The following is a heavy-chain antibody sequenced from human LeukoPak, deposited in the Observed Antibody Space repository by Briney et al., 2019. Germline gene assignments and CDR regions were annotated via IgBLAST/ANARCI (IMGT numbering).Heavy chain of an antibody. CDR1: GFTFSSYG. J-gene: IGHJ6*03. D-gene: IGHD6-13*01. CDR2: IRYDGSNK. V-gene: IGHV3-30*02. CDR3: ARGGSWDKKYYMDV. Sequence: GGSLRLSCAASGFTFSSYGMHWVRQAPGKGLEWVAFIRYDGSNKYYADSVKGRFTISRDNSKNTLYLQMNSLRAEDTAVYYCARGGSWDKKYYMDVWGKETTVTVSS.